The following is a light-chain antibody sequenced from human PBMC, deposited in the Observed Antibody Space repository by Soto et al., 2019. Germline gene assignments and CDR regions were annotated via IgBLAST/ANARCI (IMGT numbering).Light chain of an antibody. V-gene: IGLV2-14*01. CDR2: DVT. CDR1: SGDIGAYDY. CDR3: SSYTTSSSVV. Sequence: QSVLTQPASVSGSPGQSITISCTGTSGDIGAYDYVSWYQQHPGKAPKVMIRDVTHRPSGVSNRFSGSKSGNTASLTISGLQAEDEADYYCSSYTTSSSVVFGGGTKVTVL. J-gene: IGLJ2*01.